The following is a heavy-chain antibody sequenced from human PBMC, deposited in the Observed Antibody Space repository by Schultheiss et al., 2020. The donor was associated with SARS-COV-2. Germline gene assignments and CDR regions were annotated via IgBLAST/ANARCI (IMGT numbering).Heavy chain of an antibody. CDR3: ARVRYQLPYYYYYYMDV. V-gene: IGHV4-34*01. Sequence: LSLTCAVYGGSFSGYYWSWIRQPPGKGLEWIGEINHSGSTNYNPSLKSRVTISVDTSKNQFSLKLSSVTAADTAVYYCARVRYQLPYYYYYYMDVWGKGTTVTVSS. D-gene: IGHD2-2*01. CDR2: INHSGST. J-gene: IGHJ6*03. CDR1: GGSFSGYY.